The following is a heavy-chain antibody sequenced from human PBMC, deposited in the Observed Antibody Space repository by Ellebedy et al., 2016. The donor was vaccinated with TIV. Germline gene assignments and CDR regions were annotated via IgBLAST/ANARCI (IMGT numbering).Heavy chain of an antibody. CDR1: GFTFSSYG. D-gene: IGHD4-17*01. J-gene: IGHJ4*02. CDR3: ARHYGDYGKDH. CDR2: IWYDGSNK. V-gene: IGHV3-33*01. Sequence: GESLKISXAASGFTFSSYGMHWVRPAPGKGLEWVAVIWYDGSNKYYADSVKGRFTISRDNSKNTLYLQMNSLRAEDTAVYYCARHYGDYGKDHWGQGTLVTVSS.